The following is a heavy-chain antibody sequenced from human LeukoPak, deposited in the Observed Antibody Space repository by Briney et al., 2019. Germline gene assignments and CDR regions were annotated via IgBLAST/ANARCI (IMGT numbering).Heavy chain of an antibody. CDR1: GYTFTSYA. D-gene: IGHD3-22*01. V-gene: IGHV1-3*01. CDR2: INAGNGNT. J-gene: IGHJ3*02. CDR3: AREIGNYYDSSAPGSAFDI. Sequence: ASVKVSCKASGYTFTSYAMHWVRQAPGQRLEWMGWINAGNGNTKYSQKFQGRVTITRDTSASTAYMELSSLRSEDTAVYYCAREIGNYYDSSAPGSAFDIWGQGTMVTVSS.